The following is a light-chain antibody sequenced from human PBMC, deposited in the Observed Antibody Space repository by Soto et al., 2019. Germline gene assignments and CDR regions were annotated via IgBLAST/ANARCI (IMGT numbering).Light chain of an antibody. CDR1: SSDVGSYNL. J-gene: IGLJ1*01. CDR3: CSYAGSSTL. CDR2: EGS. Sequence: SVLTQPASVSVSPGESITISCTGTSSDVGSYNLVSWYQQHPRKAPTLMIYEGSNRPSGVSNRFSGSKSGNTASLTISGLQAEDEADYYCCSYAGSSTLFGTGTKVTVL. V-gene: IGLV2-23*03.